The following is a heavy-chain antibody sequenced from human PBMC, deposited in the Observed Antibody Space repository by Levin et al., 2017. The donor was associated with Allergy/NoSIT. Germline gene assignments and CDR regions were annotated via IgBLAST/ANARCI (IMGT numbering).Heavy chain of an antibody. J-gene: IGHJ6*03. V-gene: IGHV4-34*01. CDR3: ARVPFYYYYMDG. CDR2: INHCGST. CDR1: GGSFSGYY. Sequence: PGGSLRLSCAVYGGSFSGYYWSWIRQPPGKGLEWIGEINHCGSTNYNPSLKSRVTISVDTSKNQFSLKLSSVTAADTAVYYCARVPFYYYYMDGWGKGTTVTVSS.